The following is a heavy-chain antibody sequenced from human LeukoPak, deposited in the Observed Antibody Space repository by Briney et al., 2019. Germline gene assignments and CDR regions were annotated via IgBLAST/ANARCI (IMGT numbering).Heavy chain of an antibody. V-gene: IGHV4-39*07. CDR3: ARGGHSNHDPFDY. CDR1: GGSISSSSYY. J-gene: IGHJ4*02. CDR2: IYYSGST. D-gene: IGHD4-11*01. Sequence: SETLSLTCTVSGGSISSSSYYWGWIRQPPGKGLEWIGSIYYSGSTYYNPSLKSRVTISVDTSGGRFSLKMTSETAADSAVYYCARGGHSNHDPFDYWGQGTLVTVSS.